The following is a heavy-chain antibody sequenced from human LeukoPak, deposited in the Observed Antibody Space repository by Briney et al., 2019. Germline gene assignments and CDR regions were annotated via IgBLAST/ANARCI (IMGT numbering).Heavy chain of an antibody. CDR1: GGSISSYY. D-gene: IGHD2-2*01. J-gene: IGHJ4*02. CDR3: ARGYCSSTSCHFDY. V-gene: IGHV4-59*08. Sequence: PSETLSLTCTVSGGSISSYYWSWIRQPPGKGLKWIGYIYYSGSTYYNPSLKSRVTISVDTSKNQFSLKLSSVTAADTAVYYCARGYCSSTSCHFDYWGQGTLVTVSS. CDR2: IYYSGST.